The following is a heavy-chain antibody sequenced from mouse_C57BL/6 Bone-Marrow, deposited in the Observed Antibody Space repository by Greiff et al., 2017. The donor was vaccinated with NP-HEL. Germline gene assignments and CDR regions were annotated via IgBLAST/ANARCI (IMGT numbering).Heavy chain of an antibody. V-gene: IGHV5-6*01. CDR2: ISSGGSYT. Sequence: EVQGVESGGDLVKPGGSLKLSCAASGFTFSSYGMSWVRQTPDKRLEWVATISSGGSYTYYPDSVKGRFTISRDNAKNTLYLQMSSLKSEDTAMYYCASLITTVVEGAMDYWGQGTSVTVSS. D-gene: IGHD1-1*01. CDR1: GFTFSSYG. J-gene: IGHJ4*01. CDR3: ASLITTVVEGAMDY.